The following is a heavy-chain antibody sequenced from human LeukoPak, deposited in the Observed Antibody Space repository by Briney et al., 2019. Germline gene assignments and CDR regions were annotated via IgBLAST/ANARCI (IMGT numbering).Heavy chain of an antibody. Sequence: PGGSLRLSCAASGFTFSSYGMHWVRQAPGKGLEWVAFIRYDGSNKYYADSVKGRFTISRDNSKNTLYLQMTSLRAEDTAVYYCAKDLGGYDLGVPDYWGQGTLVTVSS. CDR2: IRYDGSNK. CDR3: AKDLGGYDLGVPDY. D-gene: IGHD5-12*01. V-gene: IGHV3-30*02. J-gene: IGHJ4*02. CDR1: GFTFSSYG.